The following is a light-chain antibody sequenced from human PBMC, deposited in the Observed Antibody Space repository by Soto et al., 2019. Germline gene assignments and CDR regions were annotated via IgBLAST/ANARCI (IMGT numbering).Light chain of an antibody. CDR1: QSVSSSY. Sequence: EIVLTQSPGTLSLSPGERATLSCRASQSVSSSYLAWYQQKPGQAPRLLIYGASSRATGIPDRFSGSGGTDFTLTISRLEPEDFAVYYCQQYGSSPPLTFGGGTKVEIK. J-gene: IGKJ4*01. V-gene: IGKV3-20*01. CDR2: GAS. CDR3: QQYGSSPPLT.